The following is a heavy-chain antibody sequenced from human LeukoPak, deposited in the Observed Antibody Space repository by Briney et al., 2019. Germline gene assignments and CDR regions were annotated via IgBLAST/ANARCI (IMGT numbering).Heavy chain of an antibody. CDR1: GYTFTGYY. D-gene: IGHD6-13*01. J-gene: IGHJ4*02. CDR3: ARDHIAAAGLLAY. CDR2: INPNSGGT. Sequence: GASVKVSCKASGYTFTGYYTHWVRQAPGQGLEWMGWINPNSGGTNYAQKFQGRVTMTRDTSISTAYMELSRLRSDDTAVYYCARDHIAAAGLLAYWGQGTLVTVSS. V-gene: IGHV1-2*02.